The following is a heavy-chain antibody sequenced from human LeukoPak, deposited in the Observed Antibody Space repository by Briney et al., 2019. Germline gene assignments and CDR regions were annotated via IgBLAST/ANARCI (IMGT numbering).Heavy chain of an antibody. J-gene: IGHJ4*02. CDR2: INGGGGNT. CDR1: GFMFNSYV. Sequence: GGSLRLSCAASGFMFNSYVMSWVRQAPGKGLEWVSAINGGGGNTYYADSVKGRFTISRDNSKNTLFLQMNSLRAEDTAVYYCARGGYSSSWYHFDYWGQGTLVTVSS. V-gene: IGHV3-23*01. CDR3: ARGGYSSSWYHFDY. D-gene: IGHD6-13*01.